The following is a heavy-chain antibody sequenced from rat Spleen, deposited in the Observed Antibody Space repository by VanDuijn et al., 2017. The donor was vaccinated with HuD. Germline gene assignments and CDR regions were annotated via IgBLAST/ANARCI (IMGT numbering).Heavy chain of an antibody. CDR1: GFTFSDYD. CDR3: ARRGYNNYFFDY. J-gene: IGHJ2*01. D-gene: IGHD1-10*01. Sequence: EVQLVESGGGLVQPGRSLNLSCAASGFTFSDYDMAWIRQAPTKGLEWVTTISYDGGSTNYRDSVKGRFTISRDNAKSTLYLQMDSLRSEDTATYYCARRGYNNYFFDYWGQGVMVTVSA. V-gene: IGHV5-29*01. CDR2: ISYDGGST.